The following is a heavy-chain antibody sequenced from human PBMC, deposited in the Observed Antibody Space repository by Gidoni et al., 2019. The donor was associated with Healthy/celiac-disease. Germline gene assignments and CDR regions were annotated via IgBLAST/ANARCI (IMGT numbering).Heavy chain of an antibody. D-gene: IGHD3-22*01. J-gene: IGHJ4*02. Sequence: QVQLQESGPGLVKPSGTLSLTCAVSGGSISSSNWWSWVRQPPGKGLEWIGEIYQRGSTNYNPSLKSRVTISVDKSKNQFSLKLSSVTAADTAVYYCAVTYYYDSSGYYYVAYWGQGTLVTVSS. CDR2: IYQRGST. CDR1: GGSISSSNW. CDR3: AVTYYYDSSGYYYVAY. V-gene: IGHV4-4*02.